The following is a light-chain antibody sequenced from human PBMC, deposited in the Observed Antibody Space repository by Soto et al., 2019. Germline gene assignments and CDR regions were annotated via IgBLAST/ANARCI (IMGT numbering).Light chain of an antibody. CDR3: QSYDNSLSHVV. J-gene: IGLJ2*01. CDR2: GDN. Sequence: QSVLTQPPSVSGAPGQRVTITCTGSSSNIGSFYDVHWYQQLPGPVPKLLIYGDNNRPSGVPDRCSGSKSGTSASLAIAGLQPEAESDYYCQSYDNSLSHVVFGGGTKLTVL. CDR1: SSNIGSFYD. V-gene: IGLV1-40*01.